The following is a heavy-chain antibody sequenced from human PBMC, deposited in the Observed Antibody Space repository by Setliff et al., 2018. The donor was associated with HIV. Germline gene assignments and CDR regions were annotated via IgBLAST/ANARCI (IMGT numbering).Heavy chain of an antibody. V-gene: IGHV5-51*01. CDR1: GYSFTSYW. CDR3: ARPRGNDYAGSGFAN. J-gene: IGHJ4*02. CDR2: IYPGDSDT. Sequence: GESLKISCKGSGYSFTSYWIGWVRQMPGKGLEWMGIIYPGDSDTRYSPSFQGQVTISADKSVSTAYLQWISLKASDTAMYYCARPRGNDYAGSGFANWGQGTLVTVSS. D-gene: IGHD2-2*01.